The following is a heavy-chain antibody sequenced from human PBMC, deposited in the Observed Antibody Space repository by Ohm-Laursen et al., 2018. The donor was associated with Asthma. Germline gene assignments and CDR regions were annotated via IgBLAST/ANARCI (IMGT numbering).Heavy chain of an antibody. CDR2: ISYDGTYK. D-gene: IGHD3-3*01. Sequence: SLRLSCAASGFTFSTYAIHWVRQTPGKGLEWVALISYDGTYKNYADSVKGRFTISRDDSKNTLYLQMNSLRPDDTAVYYCARDVMEWYLPAFDFWGQGTLVTVSS. CDR3: ARDVMEWYLPAFDF. V-gene: IGHV3-30-3*01. CDR1: GFTFSTYA. J-gene: IGHJ4*02.